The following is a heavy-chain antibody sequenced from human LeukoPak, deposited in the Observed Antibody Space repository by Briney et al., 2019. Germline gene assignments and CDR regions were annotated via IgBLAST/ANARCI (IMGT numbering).Heavy chain of an antibody. D-gene: IGHD2-2*01. CDR3: ATVRVPAAIPYYYYYGMDV. Sequence: ASVKVSCKVSGYTLTELSMHWVRQAPGKGLEWMGGFDPEDGETIYAQKFQGRVTTTEDTSTDTAYMELSSLRSEDTAVYYCATVRVPAAIPYYYYYGMDVWAKGPRSPSP. V-gene: IGHV1-24*01. J-gene: IGHJ6*02. CDR1: GYTLTELS. CDR2: FDPEDGET.